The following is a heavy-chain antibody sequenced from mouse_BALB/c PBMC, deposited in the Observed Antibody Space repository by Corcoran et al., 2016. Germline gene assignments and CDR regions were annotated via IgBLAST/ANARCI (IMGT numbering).Heavy chain of an antibody. J-gene: IGHJ2*01. Sequence: EIQLQQSGAEHVRPGALGKWSCKASGFNIKDYYMHWVKQRPEQGLEWSGWIDPENGNTIYDPKFQGKASITADTSSNTAYLQLSSLTSEDTAVYYCANTRDYCGQGPTLTVSS. CDR1: GFNIKDYY. CDR2: IDPENGNT. CDR3: ANTRDY. V-gene: IGHV14-1*02.